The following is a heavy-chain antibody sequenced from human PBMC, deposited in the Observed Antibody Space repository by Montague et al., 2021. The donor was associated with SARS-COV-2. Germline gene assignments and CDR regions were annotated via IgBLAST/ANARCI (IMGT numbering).Heavy chain of an antibody. CDR2: IFHTEAT. CDR1: GDSVSSSYW. J-gene: IGHJ4*02. V-gene: IGHV4-4*02. D-gene: IGHD2-21*01. CDR3: ASALAHFDY. Sequence: SETLSLTCTVSGDSVSSSYWWSWVRQAPGKGLEWIGEIFHTEATNYNPSLKSRVIISLDKSKNQFSLHLNSVTAADTAVYFCASALAHFDYWGQGTLVTVSS.